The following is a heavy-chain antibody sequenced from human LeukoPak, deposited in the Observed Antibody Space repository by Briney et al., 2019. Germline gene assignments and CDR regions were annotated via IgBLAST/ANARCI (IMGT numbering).Heavy chain of an antibody. D-gene: IGHD6-13*01. CDR3: ARKAAGGTWAFDI. V-gene: IGHV3-33*08. J-gene: IGHJ3*02. CDR2: IWYDGSNK. CDR1: GFTFGNYG. Sequence: GGSLRLSCAVSGFTFGNYGMHWVRQAPGKGLEWVAVIWYDGSNKYYADSVKGRFTISRDNSKNTLYLQMNSLRAEDTAVYYCARKAAGGTWAFDIWGQGTMVTVSS.